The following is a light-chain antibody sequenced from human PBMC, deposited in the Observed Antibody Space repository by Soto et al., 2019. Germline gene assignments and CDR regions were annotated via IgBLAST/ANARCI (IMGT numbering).Light chain of an antibody. CDR2: GNS. CDR1: SSNIGAGYD. Sequence: HSVLTQPPSVSGAPGQRVTISCTGSSSNIGAGYDVHWYQQLPGTAPKLLIYGNSNRPSGVPDRFSGSKSGTSASLAITGLRAEDEADYYCQSYDSSLSGWVFGGGTKLTV. J-gene: IGLJ3*02. CDR3: QSYDSSLSGWV. V-gene: IGLV1-40*01.